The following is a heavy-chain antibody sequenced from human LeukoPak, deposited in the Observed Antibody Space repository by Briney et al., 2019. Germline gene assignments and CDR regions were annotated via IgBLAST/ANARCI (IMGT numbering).Heavy chain of an antibody. CDR2: ISSSGSTI. CDR1: GFTFSSYE. J-gene: IGHJ4*02. V-gene: IGHV3-48*03. CDR3: AREIFGVPIDY. D-gene: IGHD3-3*01. Sequence: TGGSMRLSCAASGFTFSSYEMNWVRQAPGKWLEWVSYISSSGSTIYYADSVKGRFTISRDNAKNSLYLQMNSLRAEDTAVYYCAREIFGVPIDYWGQGTLVTVSS.